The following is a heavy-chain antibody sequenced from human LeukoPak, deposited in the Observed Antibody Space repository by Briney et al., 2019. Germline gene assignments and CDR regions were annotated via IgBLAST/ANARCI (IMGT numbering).Heavy chain of an antibody. CDR1: EYTLTELS. CDR3: ARAYDFPDY. V-gene: IGHV1-24*01. Sequence: ASVKVSCKVSEYTLTELSMHWVRQAPGEGLEWMGGFNPEDGKTIYAQKFQGRVTMTRDTSTSTVYMELSSLRSEDTAVYYCARAYDFPDYWGQGTLVTVSS. J-gene: IGHJ4*02. D-gene: IGHD3-3*01. CDR2: FNPEDGKT.